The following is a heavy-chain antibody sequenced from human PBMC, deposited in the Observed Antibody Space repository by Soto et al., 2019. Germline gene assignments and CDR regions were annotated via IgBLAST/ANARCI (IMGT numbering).Heavy chain of an antibody. Sequence: ASVKVSCKASGYTITGYYMHWVRQAPGQGLEWMGWINPTSGDTNYAQKFQGRVTMTRDTSISTAYMELSRLRSDDTAVYYCTKDRGGGGESGYGAQSYYFYAKDVWSQGTTVTDS. CDR3: TKDRGGGGESGYGAQSYYFYAKDV. CDR1: GYTITGYY. V-gene: IGHV1-2*02. D-gene: IGHD5-12*01. J-gene: IGHJ6*02. CDR2: INPTSGDT.